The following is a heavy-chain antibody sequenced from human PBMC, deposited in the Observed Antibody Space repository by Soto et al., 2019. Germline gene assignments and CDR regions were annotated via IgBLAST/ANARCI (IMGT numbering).Heavy chain of an antibody. J-gene: IGHJ6*02. V-gene: IGHV4-4*07. CDR3: ARDRARVTEMYYYYGMDV. D-gene: IGHD4-4*01. CDR1: GGSISSYY. Sequence: SETLSLTCTVSGGSISSYYCSWIRQPARKGLEWIGRIYTSGSTNYNPSLKSRVTMSVDTSKNQFSLKLSSVTAADTAVYYCARDRARVTEMYYYYGMDVWGQGTTVTVSS. CDR2: IYTSGST.